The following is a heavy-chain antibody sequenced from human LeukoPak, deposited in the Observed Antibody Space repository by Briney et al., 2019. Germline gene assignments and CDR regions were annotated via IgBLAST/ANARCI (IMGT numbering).Heavy chain of an antibody. D-gene: IGHD6-19*01. CDR2: IVVGSGNT. CDR1: GFTFTSSA. Sequence: SVKVSCKASGFTFTSSAVQWVRQARGQRLEWIGWIVVGSGNTNYAQKFQERVTITRDTSTSTVYMELSSLRSEDTAVYYCARGVGYSSGWYWFDPWGQGTLVTVSS. J-gene: IGHJ5*02. CDR3: ARGVGYSSGWYWFDP. V-gene: IGHV1-58*01.